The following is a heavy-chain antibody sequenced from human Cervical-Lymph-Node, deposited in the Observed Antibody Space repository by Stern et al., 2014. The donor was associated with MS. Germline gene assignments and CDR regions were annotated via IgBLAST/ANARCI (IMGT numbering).Heavy chain of an antibody. V-gene: IGHV4-4*07. J-gene: IGHJ4*02. CDR1: RGSISTYY. CDR3: ARDGSWSPLDY. CDR2: VSTTGNI. D-gene: IGHD6-13*01. Sequence: QVQLQASGPRQVKTAETLSLTCSVSRGSISTYYWSWIRQPAGKGLEWIGRVSTTGNIGYNPSLKNRSTMSVDPSKNRFSLQLKSVTAADTAMYFCARDGSWSPLDYWGQGILVTVS.